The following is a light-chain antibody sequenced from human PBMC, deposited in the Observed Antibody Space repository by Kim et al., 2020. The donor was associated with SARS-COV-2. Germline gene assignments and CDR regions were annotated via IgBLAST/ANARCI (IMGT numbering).Light chain of an antibody. CDR3: SSYTSSSTWV. J-gene: IGLJ3*02. CDR1: SCDIGSCNR. V-gene: IGLV2-18*02. CDR2: DVN. Sequence: GKAVPISCTGTSCDIGSCNRVSWYQQPPGTAPKLMIYDVNNRPSWVPDRFSGSKSGSTASLTISGLQAEDEADYYCSSYTSSSTWVFGGGTQLTVL.